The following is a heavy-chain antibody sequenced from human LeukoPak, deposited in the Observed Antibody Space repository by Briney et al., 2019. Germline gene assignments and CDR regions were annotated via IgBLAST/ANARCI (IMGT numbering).Heavy chain of an antibody. J-gene: IGHJ3*02. D-gene: IGHD3-22*01. CDR1: GGSISSYY. CDR2: IYTSGST. CDR3: ARERSRDLLTHYYDSSGYPMAFDI. Sequence: PSETLSLTCTVSGGSISSYYWSWIRQPAGKGLEWIGRIYTSGSTNYNPSLKSQVTMSVDTSKNQFSLKLSSVTAADTAVYYCARERSRDLLTHYYDSSGYPMAFDIWGQGTMVTVSS. V-gene: IGHV4-4*07.